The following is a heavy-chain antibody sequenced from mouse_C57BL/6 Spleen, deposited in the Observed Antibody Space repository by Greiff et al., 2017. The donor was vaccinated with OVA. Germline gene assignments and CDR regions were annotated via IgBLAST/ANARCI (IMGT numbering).Heavy chain of an antibody. CDR2: ILPGSGST. Sequence: VQLQQPGAELVRPGSSVKLSCKASGYTFTSYWMHWVKQRPGHGLEWIGEILPGSGSTNYNEKFKGKATFTADTSSNTAYMQLSSLTTEDSAIYYCARPTLRNWYFDVWGTGTTVTVSS. CDR1: GYTFTSYW. V-gene: IGHV1-9*01. CDR3: ARPTLRNWYFDV. J-gene: IGHJ1*03. D-gene: IGHD1-1*01.